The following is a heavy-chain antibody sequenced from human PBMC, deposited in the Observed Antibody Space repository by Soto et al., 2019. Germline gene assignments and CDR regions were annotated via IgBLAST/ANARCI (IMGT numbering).Heavy chain of an antibody. CDR2: IIPIFGTA. CDR3: ARYCSSTSCYSGDYYYGMDV. CDR1: GGTFSSYA. J-gene: IGHJ6*02. V-gene: IGHV1-69*13. Sequence: SVKVFCKASGGTFSSYAISWVRQAPGQGLEWMGGIIPIFGTANYAQKFQGRVTITADESTSTAYMELSSLRSEDTAVYYCARYCSSTSCYSGDYYYGMDVWGQGTTVTVSS. D-gene: IGHD2-2*01.